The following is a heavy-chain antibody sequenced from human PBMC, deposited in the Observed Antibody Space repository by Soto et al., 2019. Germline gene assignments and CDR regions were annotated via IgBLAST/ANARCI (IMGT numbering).Heavy chain of an antibody. CDR2: IYYSGST. J-gene: IGHJ5*02. D-gene: IGHD2-15*01. Sequence: PSETLSLTCTVSGGSISRSSYYWGWIRQPPGKGLEWIGSIYYSGSTYYNPSLKSRVTISVDTSKNQFSLKLSSVTAADTAVYYCASPNGRGCSGGSCYPYNWFDPWGQGTLVTVSS. CDR3: ASPNGRGCSGGSCYPYNWFDP. CDR1: GGSISRSSYY. V-gene: IGHV4-39*01.